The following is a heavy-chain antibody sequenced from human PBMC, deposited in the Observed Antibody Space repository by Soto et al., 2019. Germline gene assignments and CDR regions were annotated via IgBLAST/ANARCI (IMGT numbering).Heavy chain of an antibody. J-gene: IGHJ6*02. D-gene: IGHD5-18*01. Sequence: SVKVSCKASGGTFSSYAISWVRQAPGQGLEWMGGIIPIFGTANYAQKFQGRVTITADESTSTAYMELSSLRSEDTAVYYCAKNRYGYDYYYGMDVWGQGTTVTVSS. V-gene: IGHV1-69*13. CDR1: GGTFSSYA. CDR2: IIPIFGTA. CDR3: AKNRYGYDYYYGMDV.